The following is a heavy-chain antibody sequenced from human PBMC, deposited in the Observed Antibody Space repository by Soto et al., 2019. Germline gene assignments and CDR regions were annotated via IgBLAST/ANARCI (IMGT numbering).Heavy chain of an antibody. CDR2: ISANSANT. J-gene: IGHJ4*02. V-gene: IGHV1-18*01. CDR1: GFTFTSYG. CDR3: ANVYFDY. Sequence: QVQLVQSGAEVKKPGASVKLSCKASGFTFTSYGINWVRQAPGQGLEWMGWISANSANTNYAQKLQGRITMTTDASTSTAYMELRSLRSDDTAVYYCANVYFDYWGQGTLVTVSS.